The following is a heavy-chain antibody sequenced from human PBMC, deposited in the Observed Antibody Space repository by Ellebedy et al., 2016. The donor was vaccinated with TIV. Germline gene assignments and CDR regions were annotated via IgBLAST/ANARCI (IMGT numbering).Heavy chain of an antibody. D-gene: IGHD3-9*01. V-gene: IGHV4-39*01. CDR3: ARIDSWQPIDD. CDR2: VYYSGSP. J-gene: IGHJ4*02. CDR1: GGFVTSSRHY. Sequence: MPSETLSLTCDVSGGFVTSSRHYWAWIRQPPGKGLEWIGSVYYSGSPYYNPSFKSRVTLSADTSKNQFSLNLRTVTAADTAVYYCARIDSWQPIDDWGQGILVTISS.